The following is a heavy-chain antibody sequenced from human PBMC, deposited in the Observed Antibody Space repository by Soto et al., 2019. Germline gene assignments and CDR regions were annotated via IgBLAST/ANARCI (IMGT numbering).Heavy chain of an antibody. CDR2: INAGNGNT. D-gene: IGHD6-6*01. Sequence: QVQLVQSGAEVKKPGASVKVSCKASGYTFTSYAMHWVRQAPGQRLEWMGWINAGNGNTKYSQKFQGRVTITRDTSASTAYMELSSLRSEDTAVYYCARDQTMAARPYGMDVWGQGTTVTVSS. J-gene: IGHJ6*02. V-gene: IGHV1-3*01. CDR1: GYTFTSYA. CDR3: ARDQTMAARPYGMDV.